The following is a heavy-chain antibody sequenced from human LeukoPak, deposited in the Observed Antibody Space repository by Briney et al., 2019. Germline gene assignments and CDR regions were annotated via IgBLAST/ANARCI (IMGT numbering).Heavy chain of an antibody. V-gene: IGHV3-30*18. Sequence: GGSLRLSCAASGFTFSMYGMHWVRQAPGKGLEWVAVISYDGSNKYYAESVKGRFTISRDNSKNTVSLQMSSLRSEDTAVYYCAKDYTGYFGMDAWGQGTTVTVSS. CDR3: AKDYTGYFGMDA. CDR1: GFTFSMYG. CDR2: ISYDGSNK. J-gene: IGHJ6*02.